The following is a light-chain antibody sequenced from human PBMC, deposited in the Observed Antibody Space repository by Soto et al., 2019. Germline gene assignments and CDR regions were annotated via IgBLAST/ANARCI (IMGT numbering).Light chain of an antibody. J-gene: IGKJ1*01. CDR3: QQRSNWPGT. CDR2: DAS. CDR1: QSVSSY. V-gene: IGKV3-11*01. Sequence: EIVLTQSPATLSLAPGERATLSCRASQSVSSYLAWYQQKPGQAPRLLIYDASNRATGIPARFSGSGSGTDFTLTISSLDHEDFAVYYCQQRSNWPGTFGQGTKVDI.